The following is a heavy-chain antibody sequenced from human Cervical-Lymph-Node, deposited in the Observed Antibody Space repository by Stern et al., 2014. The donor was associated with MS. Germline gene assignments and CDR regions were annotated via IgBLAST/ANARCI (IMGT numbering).Heavy chain of an antibody. D-gene: IGHD5-24*01. CDR2: IHSSGST. CDR3: ARGAETATPWDF. Sequence: QVQLQESGPGLVKPSETLSLTCTASGGSIRSYYWSWIRQPPGKGLEWIGYIHSSGSTNYKSSLKSRVTISVDTSKNQFSLNLNSVTAADTAVYYCARGAETATPWDFWGQGTLVTVSS. CDR1: GGSIRSYY. J-gene: IGHJ4*02. V-gene: IGHV4-59*01.